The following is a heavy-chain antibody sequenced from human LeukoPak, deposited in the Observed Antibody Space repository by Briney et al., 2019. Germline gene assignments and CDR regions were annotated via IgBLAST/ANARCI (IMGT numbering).Heavy chain of an antibody. CDR2: INPNSGGT. D-gene: IGHD2-2*01. CDR3: ARYLGVVVLTSAFDY. V-gene: IGHV1-2*02. J-gene: IGHJ4*02. Sequence: ASVKVSCKASGYTFTGYYMHWVRQAPGQGLEWMGWINPNSGGTNYAQKFQGRVTMTRDTSISTAYMELSRLRSDDTAVYYCARYLGVVVLTSAFDYWGQGTLVTVSS. CDR1: GYTFTGYY.